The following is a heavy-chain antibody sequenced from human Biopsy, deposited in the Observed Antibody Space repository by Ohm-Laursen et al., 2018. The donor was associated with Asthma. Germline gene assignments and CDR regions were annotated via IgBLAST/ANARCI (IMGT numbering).Heavy chain of an antibody. CDR3: ARDPHNSYLASLSTKFNYYYYGMDV. J-gene: IGHJ6*02. CDR1: GGTFSSYA. V-gene: IGHV1-69*13. Sequence: SVKVSCKSSGGTFSSYAISWVRQAPGQGLEWMGGIIPIFGTANYAQKFQGRVTITADESTSTAYMELSSLRSEDTAVYYCARDPHNSYLASLSTKFNYYYYGMDVWGQGTTVTVSS. D-gene: IGHD2-8*01. CDR2: IIPIFGTA.